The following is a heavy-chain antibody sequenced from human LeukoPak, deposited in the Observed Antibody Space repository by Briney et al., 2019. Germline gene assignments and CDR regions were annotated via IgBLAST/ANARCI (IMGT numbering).Heavy chain of an antibody. D-gene: IGHD3-22*01. V-gene: IGHV1-24*01. J-gene: IGHJ4*02. Sequence: ASVKVSCKVSGYTLTELSMHWVRQAPGKGLEWMGRFDPEDGETIYAQKFQGRVTMTRDTSTSTVYMELSSLRSEDTAVYYCAGGYFITPDYWGQGTLVTVSS. CDR2: FDPEDGET. CDR1: GYTLTELS. CDR3: AGGYFITPDY.